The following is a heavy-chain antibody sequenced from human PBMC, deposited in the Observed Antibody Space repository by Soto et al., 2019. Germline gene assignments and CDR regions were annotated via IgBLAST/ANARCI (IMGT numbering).Heavy chain of an antibody. D-gene: IGHD1-26*01. CDR2: IYYSGST. CDR3: ARVNSVGALGFFDY. CDR1: GGSISSYY. J-gene: IGHJ4*02. V-gene: IGHV4-59*01. Sequence: SETLSLTCTVSGGSISSYYWSWIRQPPGKGLEWIGYIYYSGSTNYNPSLKSRVTISVDTSKNQFSLKLSSVTAADTAVYYCARVNSVGALGFFDYWGQGTLVTVS.